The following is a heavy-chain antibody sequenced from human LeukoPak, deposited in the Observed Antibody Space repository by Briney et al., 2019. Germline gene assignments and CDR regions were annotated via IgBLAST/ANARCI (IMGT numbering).Heavy chain of an antibody. CDR1: GFTFSSYS. CDR3: ARNQAWYGSGSYYVY. V-gene: IGHV3-21*01. J-gene: IGHJ4*02. Sequence: GGSLRLSCAASGFTFSSYSMNWVRQAPGKGLEWVSSISSSSSYIYYADSVKGRFTISRDNAKNSLYLQMNSLRAEDTAVYYCARNQAWYGSGSYYVYWGQGTLVTVSS. D-gene: IGHD3-10*01. CDR2: ISSSSSYI.